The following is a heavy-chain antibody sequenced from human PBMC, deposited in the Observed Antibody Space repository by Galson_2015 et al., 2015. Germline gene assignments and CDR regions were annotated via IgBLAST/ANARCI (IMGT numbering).Heavy chain of an antibody. CDR1: GFTFSDYY. CDR3: AREGSGKPQDY. J-gene: IGHJ4*02. CDR2: INHSGSTI. Sequence: SLRLSCAASGFTFSDYYMSWIRQAPGKGLEWVSDINHSGSTIYYADSVKGRFTISRDNAKNSLYLQMNSLRAEDTAVYYCAREGSGKPQDYWGQGTLVTVSS. V-gene: IGHV3-11*01. D-gene: IGHD1-1*01.